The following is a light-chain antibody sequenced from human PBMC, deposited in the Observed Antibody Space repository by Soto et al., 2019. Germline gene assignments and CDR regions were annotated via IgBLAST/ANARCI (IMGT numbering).Light chain of an antibody. J-gene: IGKJ4*02. CDR2: KAS. CDR3: QHYNSYPRT. Sequence: EIQMTQSPSTLSASVGDRVTLTCRASQSISSWLAWYQQKPGKAPNLLIYKASSLESGVPSRFSGSGSGTEFTLTISSLQPDDFAAYYCQHYNSYPRTFGGGTKVEIK. V-gene: IGKV1-5*03. CDR1: QSISSW.